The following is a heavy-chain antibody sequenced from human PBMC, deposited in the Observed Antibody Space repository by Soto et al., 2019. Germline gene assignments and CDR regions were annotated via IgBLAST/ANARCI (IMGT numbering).Heavy chain of an antibody. CDR3: AKDYYRGHSSGWYRWYDFDY. V-gene: IGHV3-9*01. J-gene: IGHJ4*02. D-gene: IGHD6-19*01. CDR2: ISWNSGSI. CDR1: GFTFDDYA. Sequence: GGSLRLSCAASGFTFDDYAMHWVRQAPGKGLEWVSGISWNSGSIGYADSVKGRFTISRDNAKNSLYLQMNSLRAEDTALYYCAKDYYRGHSSGWYRWYDFDYWGQGTLVTVSS.